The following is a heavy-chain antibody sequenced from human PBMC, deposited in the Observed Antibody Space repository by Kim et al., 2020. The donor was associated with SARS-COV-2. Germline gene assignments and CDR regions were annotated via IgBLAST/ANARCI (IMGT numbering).Heavy chain of an antibody. CDR3: ARDALMARDV. Sequence: GGSLRLSCAASGFTFSNYGMSWVRQAPGKGLEWVANIKYDGGEEFYVDSLKGRFTISRDNVKNSLFLQMNSLRAEDTAVYYCARDALMARDVWGQGTTVTVSS. J-gene: IGHJ6*02. CDR1: GFTFSNYG. CDR2: IKYDGGEE. D-gene: IGHD3-10*01. V-gene: IGHV3-7*03.